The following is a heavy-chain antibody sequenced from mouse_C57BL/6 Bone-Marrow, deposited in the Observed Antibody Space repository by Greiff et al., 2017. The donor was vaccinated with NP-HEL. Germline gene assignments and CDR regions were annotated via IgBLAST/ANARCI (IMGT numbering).Heavy chain of an antibody. CDR1: GYAFSSSW. V-gene: IGHV1-82*01. D-gene: IGHD1-1*01. Sequence: VQLQESGPELVKPGASVKISCKASGYAFSSSWMNWVKQRPGKGLEWIGRIYPGDGDTNYNGKFKGKATLTADKSSSTAYMQLSSLTSEDSAVYFCARWYYGSFAYWGQGTLVTVSA. J-gene: IGHJ3*01. CDR2: IYPGDGDT. CDR3: ARWYYGSFAY.